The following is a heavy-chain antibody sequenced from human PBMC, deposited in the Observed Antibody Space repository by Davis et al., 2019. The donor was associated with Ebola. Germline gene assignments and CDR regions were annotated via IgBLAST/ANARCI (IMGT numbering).Heavy chain of an antibody. Sequence: GESLKISCAASGFTFSSYGMHWVRQAPGKGLEWVAIISYDGSNKYYADSVKGRFTISRDNSKNTLYLQMNSLRAEDKAVYYCARSLWPLGDYWGQGTLVTVSS. D-gene: IGHD3-10*01. J-gene: IGHJ4*02. CDR2: ISYDGSNK. CDR1: GFTFSSYG. CDR3: ARSLWPLGDY. V-gene: IGHV3-30*03.